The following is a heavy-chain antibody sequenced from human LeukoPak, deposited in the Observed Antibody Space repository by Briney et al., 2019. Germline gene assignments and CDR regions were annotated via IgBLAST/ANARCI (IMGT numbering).Heavy chain of an antibody. CDR3: AKQHVEYDFWSGYFPTFDY. D-gene: IGHD3-3*01. CDR1: GFTFSSYG. Sequence: GGSLRLSCAASGFTFSSYGMHWVRQAPGKGLEGVAVIWYDGSNKYYADSVKGRFTISRDNSKNTLYLQMNSLRAEDTAVYYCAKQHVEYDFWSGYFPTFDYWGQGTLVTVSS. J-gene: IGHJ4*02. V-gene: IGHV3-33*06. CDR2: IWYDGSNK.